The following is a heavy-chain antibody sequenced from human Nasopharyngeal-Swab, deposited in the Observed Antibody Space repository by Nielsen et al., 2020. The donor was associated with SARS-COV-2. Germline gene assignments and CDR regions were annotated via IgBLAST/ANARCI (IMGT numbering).Heavy chain of an antibody. Sequence: GESLKISCAASGFIFSTYWMTWVRQALGKGLEWVANIDKDGGEKYYVDSVKGRFTISRDNAKNSLYLQMNSLRAEDTAVYYCVRDLNYYDRPWGQGTLVTVSS. CDR3: VRDLNYYDRP. CDR2: IDKDGGEK. CDR1: GFIFSTYW. D-gene: IGHD3-22*01. J-gene: IGHJ5*02. V-gene: IGHV3-7*03.